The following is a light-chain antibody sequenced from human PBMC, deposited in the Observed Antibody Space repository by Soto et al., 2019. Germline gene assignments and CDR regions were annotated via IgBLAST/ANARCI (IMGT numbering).Light chain of an antibody. CDR2: GAS. CDR1: QSVSSN. CDR3: EQYNNWRLT. Sequence: IDMTRAPAAHSVSLGCRRIMKKKASQSVSSNLAWYQQKPGQAPRLLIYGASTRATGIPARFSGSGSGTEFTLTTYNLQSEDFAAYYSEQYNNWRLTSGGGTRVDIK. J-gene: IGKJ4*01. V-gene: IGKV3-15*01.